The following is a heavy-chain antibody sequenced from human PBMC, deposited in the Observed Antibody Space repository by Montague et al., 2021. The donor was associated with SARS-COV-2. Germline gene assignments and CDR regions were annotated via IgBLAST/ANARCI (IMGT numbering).Heavy chain of an antibody. D-gene: IGHD3-10*01. CDR3: ARGRITMVWGVIIDNLFDY. Sequence: SVKVSCKASGYTLTSYDINWVRQATGQGLKWMGWMNPNSGNTGYAQRFQGRVTMTRNTSISTAYMELSSLRSEDTAVYYCARGRITMVWGVIIDNLFDYWGQGTLVTVSS. CDR2: MNPNSGNT. CDR1: GYTLTSYD. V-gene: IGHV1-8*01. J-gene: IGHJ4*02.